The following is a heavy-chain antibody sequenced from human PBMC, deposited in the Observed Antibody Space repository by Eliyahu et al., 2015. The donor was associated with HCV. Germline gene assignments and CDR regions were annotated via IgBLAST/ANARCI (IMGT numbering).Heavy chain of an antibody. J-gene: IGHJ3*02. Sequence: QVQLVQSGAEVKKPGASVKVSCKASGYTFTSYAMHWVRQAPGQRLEWMGWINAGNGNTKYSQKFQGRVTITRDTSASTAYMELSSLRSEDTAVYYCARGYYGSGSYYNQQGSDAFDIWGQGTMVTVSS. CDR2: INAGNGNT. CDR1: GYTFTSYA. CDR3: ARGYYGSGSYYNQQGSDAFDI. V-gene: IGHV1-3*01. D-gene: IGHD3-10*01.